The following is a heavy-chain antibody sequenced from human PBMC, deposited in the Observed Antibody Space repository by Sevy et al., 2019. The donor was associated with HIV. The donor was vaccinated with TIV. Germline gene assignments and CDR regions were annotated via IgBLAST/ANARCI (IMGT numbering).Heavy chain of an antibody. V-gene: IGHV3-66*02. CDR2: IYSGGST. Sequence: GGSLRLSCAASGFTVSSNYMSWVRHAPGKGLEWVSVIYSGGSTYYADSVKGRFTISRDNSKNTLYLQMNSLRAEDTAVYYCARADYGDDYFDYWGQGTLVTVSS. CDR3: ARADYGDDYFDY. J-gene: IGHJ4*02. CDR1: GFTVSSNY. D-gene: IGHD4-17*01.